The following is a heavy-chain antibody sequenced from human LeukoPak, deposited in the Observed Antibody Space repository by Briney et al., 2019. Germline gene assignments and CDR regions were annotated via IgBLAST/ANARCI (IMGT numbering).Heavy chain of an antibody. CDR1: GGSISSYY. CDR2: IYYSGST. D-gene: IGHD3-22*01. Sequence: SETLSLTCTVSGGSISSYYWSWIRQPPGKGLEWIGYIYYSGSTNYNPSLKSRVTISVDTSKNQFSLKLSSVTAADTAVYYCARHVSDDSSRYHQSDYYFDYWGQGTLVTVSS. CDR3: ARHVSDDSSRYHQSDYYFDY. V-gene: IGHV4-59*08. J-gene: IGHJ4*02.